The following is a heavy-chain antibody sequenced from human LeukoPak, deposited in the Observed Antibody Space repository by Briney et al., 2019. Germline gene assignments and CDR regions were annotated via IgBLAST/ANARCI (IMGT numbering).Heavy chain of an antibody. J-gene: IGHJ6*03. Sequence: PSETLSLTCTVSGGSISSYYWSWIRQPPGKGLERIGYIYYSGSTNYNPSLKSRVTISVDTSKNQFSLKLSSVTAADTAVYYCARGAARYYYYYMDVWGRGTTVTVSS. CDR1: GGSISSYY. V-gene: IGHV4-59*01. CDR3: ARGAARYYYYYMDV. CDR2: IYYSGST.